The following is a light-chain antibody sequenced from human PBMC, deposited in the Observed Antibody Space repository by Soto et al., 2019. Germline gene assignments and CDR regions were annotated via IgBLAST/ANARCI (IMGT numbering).Light chain of an antibody. V-gene: IGKV3-20*01. J-gene: IGKJ1*01. CDR3: QQYGNSPKT. CDR2: GAS. Sequence: EIVLTQSPGTLSLSPGERATLSCRASQSVSSNYLAWFQQKPGQAPRLLIYGASTRATGIPDRFSGSGSGTDFTLTISRLEPEDCAVYSCQQYGNSPKTFGQGSKVEIK. CDR1: QSVSSNY.